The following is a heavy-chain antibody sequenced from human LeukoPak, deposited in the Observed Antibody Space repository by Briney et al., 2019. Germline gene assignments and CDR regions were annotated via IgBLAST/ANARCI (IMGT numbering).Heavy chain of an antibody. CDR3: AKDVYSSSWSYFDY. V-gene: IGHV3-23*01. J-gene: IGHJ4*02. CDR1: GFTFSSDA. Sequence: AGGSLRLSCAASGFTFSSDAMSWVRQAPGKGLEWVSAISGNGGSTYYADSVKGRFTISRDNSKNTLYLQMNSLRAEDTAVYYCAKDVYSSSWSYFDYWGQGTLVTVSS. D-gene: IGHD6-13*01. CDR2: ISGNGGST.